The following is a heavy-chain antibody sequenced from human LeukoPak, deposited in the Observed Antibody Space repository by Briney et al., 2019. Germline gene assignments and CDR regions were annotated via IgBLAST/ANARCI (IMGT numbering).Heavy chain of an antibody. J-gene: IGHJ4*02. CDR3: ARSPASEYCSGGSCYSVFDY. CDR2: MNPNSGNT. CDR1: GYTFTSYD. Sequence: ASVKVSCKASGYTFTSYDINWVRQATGQGLEWMGWMNPNSGNTGYAQKFQGRVTMTRNTSISTAYMELSSLRSEDTAVYYCARSPASEYCSGGSCYSVFDYWAREPWSPSPQ. V-gene: IGHV1-8*01. D-gene: IGHD2-15*01.